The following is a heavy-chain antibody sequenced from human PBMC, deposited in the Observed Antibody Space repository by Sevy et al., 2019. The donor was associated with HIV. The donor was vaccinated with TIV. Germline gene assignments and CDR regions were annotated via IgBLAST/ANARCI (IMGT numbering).Heavy chain of an antibody. J-gene: IGHJ4*02. CDR2: ISGSGGST. Sequence: GGSLRLSCAASGFTFSSYAMSWVRQAPGKGLEWVSAISGSGGSTYYADSVKGRFTISRDNSKNTLYLQINSLRAEDTAVYYCAKERGVPWGAYYFDYWGQGTLVTVSS. CDR3: AKERGVPWGAYYFDY. V-gene: IGHV3-23*01. D-gene: IGHD1-1*01. CDR1: GFTFSSYA.